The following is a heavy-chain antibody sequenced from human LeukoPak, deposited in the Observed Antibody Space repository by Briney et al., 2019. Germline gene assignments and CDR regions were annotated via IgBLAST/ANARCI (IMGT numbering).Heavy chain of an antibody. CDR1: GYTFTGYY. V-gene: IGHV1-2*02. J-gene: IGHJ4*02. Sequence: ASVKVSCKASGYTFTGYYMHWVRQAPGQGLEWMGWINPNSGGTNYAQKFQGRVTMTRDTSTSTAYMELSRLRSDDTAVYYCARVLYGGYAQFDYWGQGTLVTVSS. CDR3: ARVLYGGYAQFDY. CDR2: INPNSGGT. D-gene: IGHD5-12*01.